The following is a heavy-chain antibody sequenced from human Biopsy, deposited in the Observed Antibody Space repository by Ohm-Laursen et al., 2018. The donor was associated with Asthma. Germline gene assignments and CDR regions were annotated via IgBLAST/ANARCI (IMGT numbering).Heavy chain of an antibody. V-gene: IGHV3-30*14. CDR1: RFTYE. CDR3: ARAYGGSFFSGSFDI. D-gene: IGHD4-23*01. J-gene: IGHJ3*02. Sequence: SLRLSCAASRFTYEMHWVRQAPGEGLEWVAVISYDGSSIYYADSVQGRVTISRDNSKNTLSLQMNSLRAEDTAVYYCARAYGGSFFSGSFDIWGQGTMVTVSS. CDR2: ISYDGSSI.